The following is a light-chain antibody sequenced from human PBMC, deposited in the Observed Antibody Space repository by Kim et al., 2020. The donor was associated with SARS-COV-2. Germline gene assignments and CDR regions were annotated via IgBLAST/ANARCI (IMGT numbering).Light chain of an antibody. CDR1: PSVSSH. CDR2: CAS. Sequence: SPRERAPLSCSAPPSVSSHFAWSQPTPGPSPRLLIYCASPSAPRIPASFRGSGSGTQFTLTISSLQSEDFAVYYCQQYNNWPWTFGQGTKVDIK. CDR3: QQYNNWPWT. V-gene: IGKV3-15*01. J-gene: IGKJ1*01.